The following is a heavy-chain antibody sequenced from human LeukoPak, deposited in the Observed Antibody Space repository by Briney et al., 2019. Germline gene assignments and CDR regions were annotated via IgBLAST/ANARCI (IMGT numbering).Heavy chain of an antibody. Sequence: GGSLRLSCAASGFTFSDYYMSWIRQAPGKGLEWVSYISGSASTIYYADSVKGRFTIYRDNAKNSLYLQMNSLRAEDTAVYYCATHSSDYGDYTVDYWGQGTPVTVSS. D-gene: IGHD4-17*01. CDR3: ATHSSDYGDYTVDY. V-gene: IGHV3-11*01. CDR1: GFTFSDYY. CDR2: ISGSASTI. J-gene: IGHJ4*02.